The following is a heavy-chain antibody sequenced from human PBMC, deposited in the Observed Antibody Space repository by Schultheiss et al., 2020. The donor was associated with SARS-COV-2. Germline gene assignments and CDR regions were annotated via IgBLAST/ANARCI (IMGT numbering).Heavy chain of an antibody. CDR2: IGGSGVST. J-gene: IGHJ4*02. CDR1: GFAFSNYA. CDR3: ARGPGGDYVG. Sequence: GGSLRLSCAASGFAFSNYAMSWVRQAPGKGLEWVSAIGGSGVSTYYADSVRGRFIISRDKSKSTLYLQMNSLRVEDTAVYYCARGPGGDYVGWGQGTLVTVSS. D-gene: IGHD4-17*01. V-gene: IGHV3-23*01.